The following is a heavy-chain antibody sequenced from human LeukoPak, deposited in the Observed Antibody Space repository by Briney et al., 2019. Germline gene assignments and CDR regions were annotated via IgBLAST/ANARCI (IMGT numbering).Heavy chain of an antibody. CDR3: ARALGGTKQQLLDY. CDR2: IYYSGRT. Sequence: PSETLSLTCTVSGGSLSSGNYFWSWIRQPPGKGLEWIGYIYYSGRTNYNPSLKIQVTISVCTSRNQFSLKLSSVTAADTAMYYCARALGGTKQQLLDYWGQGTLVTVSS. D-gene: IGHD6-13*01. V-gene: IGHV4-61*01. J-gene: IGHJ4*02. CDR1: GGSLSSGNYF.